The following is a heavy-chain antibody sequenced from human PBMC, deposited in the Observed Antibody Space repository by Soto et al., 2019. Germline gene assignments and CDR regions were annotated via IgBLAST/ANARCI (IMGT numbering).Heavy chain of an antibody. CDR2: ISYDGSNK. CDR1: GFTFSSYG. V-gene: IGHV3-30*18. J-gene: IGHJ6*02. D-gene: IGHD2-15*01. CDR3: AKDLRYCSGGSCYAPRYGMDV. Sequence: GGSLRLSCAASGFTFSSYGMHWVRQAPGKGLEWVAVISYDGSNKYYADSVKGRFTISRDNSKNTLYLQMNSLRAEDTAVYYCAKDLRYCSGGSCYAPRYGMDVSGQGTTVTVSS.